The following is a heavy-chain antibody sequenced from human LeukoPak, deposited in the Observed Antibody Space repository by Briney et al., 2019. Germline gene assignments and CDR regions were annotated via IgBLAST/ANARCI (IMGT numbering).Heavy chain of an antibody. CDR3: ARATYYGSGSYPNFDY. V-gene: IGHV1-2*02. Sequence: ASVKVSCKASGYTFTGFHMHWVRQAPGQGLEWMGWINPNSGGTNYAQKFQGRVTMTRDTSISTVYMELGRLRSDDTAVYYCARATYYGSGSYPNFDYWGQGTLVTVSS. J-gene: IGHJ4*02. CDR1: GYTFTGFH. D-gene: IGHD3-10*01. CDR2: INPNSGGT.